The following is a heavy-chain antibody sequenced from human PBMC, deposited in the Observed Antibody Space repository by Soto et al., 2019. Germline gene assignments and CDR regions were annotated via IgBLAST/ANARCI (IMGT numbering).Heavy chain of an antibody. CDR3: ARAGFGGVIAAFDI. CDR1: GFTFSSYG. D-gene: IGHD3-16*02. J-gene: IGHJ3*02. Sequence: GGSLRLSCAASGFTFSSYGMHWVRQAPGKGLEWVAVIWYDGSNKYYADSVKGRFTISRDNSKNTLYLQMNSLRAEDTAVYYCARAGFGGVIAAFDIWGQGTMVTVSS. CDR2: IWYDGSNK. V-gene: IGHV3-33*01.